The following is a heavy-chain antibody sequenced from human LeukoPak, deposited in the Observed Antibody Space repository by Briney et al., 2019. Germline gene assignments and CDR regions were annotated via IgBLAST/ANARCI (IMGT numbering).Heavy chain of an antibody. CDR3: ARVSPMIVRFLGAFDI. Sequence: GGSLRLSCAASGFTVSSYGMHWVRQAPGKGLEWVAVISYDGSNKYYADSVKGRFTISRDNAKNSLYLQMNSLRAEDTAVYYCARVSPMIVRFLGAFDIWGQGTMVTVSS. J-gene: IGHJ3*02. V-gene: IGHV3-30*03. CDR1: GFTVSSYG. D-gene: IGHD3-22*01. CDR2: ISYDGSNK.